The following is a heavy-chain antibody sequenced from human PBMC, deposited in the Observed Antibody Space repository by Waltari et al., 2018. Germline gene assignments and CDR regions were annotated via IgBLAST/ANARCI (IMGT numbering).Heavy chain of an antibody. V-gene: IGHV3-30*02. Sequence: QVQLVESGGGVVQPGGSLRLSCAASGFTFSSYGMHWVRQAPGKGLEWVAFIRYDGSNKYYADSVQGRFTISRDNSKNTLYLQMNSLRAEDTAVYYCALRGGYCSSTSCYTGNWFDPWGQGTLVTVSS. J-gene: IGHJ5*02. D-gene: IGHD2-2*02. CDR3: ALRGGYCSSTSCYTGNWFDP. CDR2: IRYDGSNK. CDR1: GFTFSSYG.